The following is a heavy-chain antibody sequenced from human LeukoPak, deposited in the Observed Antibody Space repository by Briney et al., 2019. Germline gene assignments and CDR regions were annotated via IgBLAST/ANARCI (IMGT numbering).Heavy chain of an antibody. Sequence: GGSLRLPCAASGFTFSSYSMNWVRQAPGKGLEWEAVISYDGSNKYYADSVRGRFTITRDNSKNTLDLQMNALRAEDTAVYYCVRGSVTYSGGYFQHWGQGTLVTVSS. V-gene: IGHV3-30*03. D-gene: IGHD1-26*01. CDR2: ISYDGSNK. J-gene: IGHJ1*01. CDR1: GFTFSSYS. CDR3: VRGSVTYSGGYFQH.